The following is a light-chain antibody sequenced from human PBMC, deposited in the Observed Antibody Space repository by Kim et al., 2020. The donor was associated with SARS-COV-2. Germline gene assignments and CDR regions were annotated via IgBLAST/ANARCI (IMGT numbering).Light chain of an antibody. CDR3: QQYAYWRA. J-gene: IGKJ5*01. Sequence: GAGATHACRASQSMSSSLAWYQQKPGQAPRVLIYGASARATGIPARFSGSGSGTEFTLTISNLQSEDFAVYYCQQYAYWRAFGQGTRLEIK. V-gene: IGKV3-15*01. CDR1: QSMSSS. CDR2: GAS.